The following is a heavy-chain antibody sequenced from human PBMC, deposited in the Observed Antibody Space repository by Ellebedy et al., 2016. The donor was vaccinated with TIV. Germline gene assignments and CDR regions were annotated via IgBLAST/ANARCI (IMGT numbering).Heavy chain of an antibody. CDR2: ISYSGDTSHSGNT. CDR3: ARLGQVFFNWFDP. CDR1: GGSITSGNYY. V-gene: IGHV4-30-4*08. D-gene: IGHD7-27*01. Sequence: SETLSLTCSVSGGSITSGNYYWGWIRQPPGKGLEWIGAISYSGDTSHSGNTYYNPSLKSRVTVSLDTFKSQFSLKVSSVTAADTAVYYCARLGQVFFNWFDPWGQGTLVTVSS. J-gene: IGHJ5*02.